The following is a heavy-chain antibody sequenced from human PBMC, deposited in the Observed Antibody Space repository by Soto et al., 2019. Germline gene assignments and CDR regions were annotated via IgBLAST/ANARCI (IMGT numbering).Heavy chain of an antibody. Sequence: SVKVSCKASGGTFSSHAISWVRQAPGQGLEWMGGIIPIFGTANYVQKFQGRVTISVDKSTSTAYMEVRSLRSEDTALYYCARGWETVGTTTPFAYWGQGTLVTAPQ. CDR1: GGTFSSHA. CDR3: ARGWETVGTTTPFAY. V-gene: IGHV1-69*06. CDR2: IIPIFGTA. D-gene: IGHD1-26*01. J-gene: IGHJ4*02.